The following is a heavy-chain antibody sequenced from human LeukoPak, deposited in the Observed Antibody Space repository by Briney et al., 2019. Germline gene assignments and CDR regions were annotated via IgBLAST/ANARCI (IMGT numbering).Heavy chain of an antibody. CDR2: ITSTGGDT. V-gene: IGHV3-23*01. J-gene: IGHJ4*02. Sequence: GGALRLSCVGSGFTFASYAMSWVRQAPGKGLEWVSAITSTGGDTYYADSVKGRFTITRDNSKNTLSLQMDSLRAEDTAVYYCAKADYSDYAFDYWGQGALVTVSS. CDR1: GFTFASYA. CDR3: AKADYSDYAFDY. D-gene: IGHD4-11*01.